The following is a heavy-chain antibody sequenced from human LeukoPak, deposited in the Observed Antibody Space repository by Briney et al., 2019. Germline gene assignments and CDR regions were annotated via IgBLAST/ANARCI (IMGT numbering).Heavy chain of an antibody. CDR3: ARRALRYSNYVAY. CDR1: GGSFSGYY. J-gene: IGHJ4*02. V-gene: IGHV4-34*01. CDR2: INHSGST. D-gene: IGHD4-11*01. Sequence: PETLSLTCAVYGGSFSGYYWSWIRQPPGKGLEWIGEINHSGSTNYNPSLKSRVTISVDTSKNQFSLKLSSVTAADTAVYYCARRALRYSNYVAYWGQGTLVTVSS.